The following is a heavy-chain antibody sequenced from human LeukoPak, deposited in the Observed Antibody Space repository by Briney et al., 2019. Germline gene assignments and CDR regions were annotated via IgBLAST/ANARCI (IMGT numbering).Heavy chain of an antibody. CDR1: GGSFSGYY. J-gene: IGHJ4*02. Sequence: SETLSLTCAVYGGSFSGYYWSWIRQPPGKGLEWIGEINHSGSTNYNPSLKSRVTISVDTSKNQFSLKLSSVTVADTAVYYCARGLRSGGTCALDYWGQGTLVTVSS. V-gene: IGHV4-34*01. CDR2: INHSGST. D-gene: IGHD2-15*01. CDR3: ARGLRSGGTCALDY.